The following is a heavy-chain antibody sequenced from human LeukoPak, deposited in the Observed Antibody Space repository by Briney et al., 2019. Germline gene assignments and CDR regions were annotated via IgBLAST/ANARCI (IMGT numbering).Heavy chain of an antibody. CDR2: ISYDGSNK. J-gene: IGHJ3*02. CDR3: ARDQYYDILSSGKHAFDI. D-gene: IGHD3-9*01. Sequence: GRSLRLSCAASGFTLSSYAMHWVRQAPGKGLEWVAVISYDGSNKYYADSVKGRFTISRDNSKNTLYLQMNSLRAEDTAVYYCARDQYYDILSSGKHAFDIWGQGIMVTVSS. V-gene: IGHV3-30-3*01. CDR1: GFTLSSYA.